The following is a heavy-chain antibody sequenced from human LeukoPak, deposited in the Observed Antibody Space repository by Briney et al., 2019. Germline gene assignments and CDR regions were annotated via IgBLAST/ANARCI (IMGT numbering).Heavy chain of an antibody. Sequence: GGSLRLSCAASGFTFDDYAMHWVRRAPGKGLEWVSLIIGDGTNTYYADSVKGRFTISRDNSKNSLYLQMNSLRTEDTALYYCAKDGSSGSYSDYWGQGTLVTVSS. CDR3: AKDGSSGSYSDY. J-gene: IGHJ4*02. CDR2: IIGDGTNT. CDR1: GFTFDDYA. V-gene: IGHV3-43*02. D-gene: IGHD1-26*01.